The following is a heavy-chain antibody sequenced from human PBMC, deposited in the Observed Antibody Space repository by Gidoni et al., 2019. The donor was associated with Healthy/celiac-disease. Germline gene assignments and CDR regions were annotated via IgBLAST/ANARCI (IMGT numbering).Heavy chain of an antibody. J-gene: IGHJ4*02. Sequence: EVQPVESGGGLVQPGGSLSLSCPSSGFTFSCYAMHWVRQAPGKGLEYVSAISSNGGSTYYAGCVKGRFTISRDKSKNTLYLQMSSLRAEDTAVYYCVKAHQGEKVVTYVLASWGQGTLVTVSS. D-gene: IGHD3-22*01. CDR3: VKAHQGEKVVTYVLAS. CDR2: ISSNGGST. CDR1: GFTFSCYA. V-gene: IGHV3-64D*06.